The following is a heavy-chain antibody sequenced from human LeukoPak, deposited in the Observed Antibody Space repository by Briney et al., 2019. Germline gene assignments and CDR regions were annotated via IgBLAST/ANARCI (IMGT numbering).Heavy chain of an antibody. CDR2: IKQDGSEK. V-gene: IGHV3-7*01. J-gene: IGHJ4*02. CDR1: GFTFSSYR. D-gene: IGHD3-22*01. Sequence: GGSLRLSCAASGFTFSSYRMSWVRQAPGKGLEWVANIKQDGSEKKYVDSVKGRFTISRDNAKNSQYLQMNSLRAEDTAVYYCARTNPDYYDSSGRGYFDYWGQGTLVTVSS. CDR3: ARTNPDYYDSSGRGYFDY.